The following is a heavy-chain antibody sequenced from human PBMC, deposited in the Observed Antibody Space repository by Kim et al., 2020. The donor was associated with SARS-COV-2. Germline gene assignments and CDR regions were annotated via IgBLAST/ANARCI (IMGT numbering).Heavy chain of an antibody. Sequence: GGSLRLSCAASGFTFSSYEMNWVRQAPGKGLEWVSYISSSGSTIYYADSVKGRFTISRDNAKNSLYLQMNSLRAEDTAVYYCARELLYFDWLSTEDGMDVWGQGTTVTVSS. CDR1: GFTFSSYE. J-gene: IGHJ6*02. V-gene: IGHV3-48*03. CDR2: ISSSGSTI. CDR3: ARELLYFDWLSTEDGMDV. D-gene: IGHD3-9*01.